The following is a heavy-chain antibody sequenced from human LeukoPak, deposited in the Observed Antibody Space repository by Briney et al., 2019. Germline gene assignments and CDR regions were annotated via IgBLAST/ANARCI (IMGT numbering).Heavy chain of an antibody. J-gene: IGHJ4*02. Sequence: ASVKVSCTVSGYTLTELSMHWVRQPPGKGLEWMGGFDPEDGETIYAQKFQGRVTMTDDTSTDTAYMELSSLRSEDTAVYYCAADSRWGQGALVTVSS. CDR3: AADSR. CDR1: GYTLTELS. V-gene: IGHV1-24*01. CDR2: FDPEDGET.